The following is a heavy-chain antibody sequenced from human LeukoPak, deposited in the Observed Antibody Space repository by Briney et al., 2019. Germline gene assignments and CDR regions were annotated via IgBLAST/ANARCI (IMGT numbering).Heavy chain of an antibody. D-gene: IGHD3-10*01. CDR2: INPNSGGT. V-gene: IGHV1-2*02. CDR1: GYTFTSYA. CDR3: ARETPLLWFGELLSGFDP. Sequence: GASVKVSCKASGYTFTSYAMNWVRQAPGQGLEWMGWINPNSGGTNYAQKFQGRVTMTRDTSISTAYMELSRLRSDDTAVYYCARETPLLWFGELLSGFDPWGQGTLVTVSS. J-gene: IGHJ5*02.